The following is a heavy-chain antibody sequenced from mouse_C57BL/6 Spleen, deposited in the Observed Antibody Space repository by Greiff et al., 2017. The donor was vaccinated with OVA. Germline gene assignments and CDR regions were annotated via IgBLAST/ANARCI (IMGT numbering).Heavy chain of an antibody. V-gene: IGHV1-50*01. CDR1: GYTFTSYW. CDR2: IDPSDSYT. CDR3: ATPYSSCSAWFAY. J-gene: IGHJ3*01. Sequence: VQLQQPGAELVKPGASVKLSCKASGYTFTSYWMQWVKQRPGQGLEWIGEIDPSDSYTNYNQKFKGKATLTVDTSSSTAYMQLSSLTSEDSAVYYSATPYSSCSAWFAYWGKGTLVTVSA. D-gene: IGHD1-1*01.